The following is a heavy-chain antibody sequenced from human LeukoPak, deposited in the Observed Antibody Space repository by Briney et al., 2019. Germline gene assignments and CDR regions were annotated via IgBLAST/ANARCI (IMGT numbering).Heavy chain of an antibody. D-gene: IGHD6-13*01. J-gene: IGHJ2*01. CDR3: ARDSGQLVPFWYFDL. Sequence: GSLRLSCAAPGFTFSSCAMSWIRQPPGKGLEWIGYIYYSGSTNYNPSLKSRVTISVDTSKNQFSLKLSSVTAADTAVYYCARDSGQLVPFWYFDLWGRGTLVTVSS. V-gene: IGHV4-59*01. CDR1: GFTFSSCA. CDR2: IYYSGST.